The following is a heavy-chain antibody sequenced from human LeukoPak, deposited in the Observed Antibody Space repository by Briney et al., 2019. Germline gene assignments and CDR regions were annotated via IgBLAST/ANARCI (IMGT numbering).Heavy chain of an antibody. CDR3: ARDRGGGYDSYYYYGMDV. Sequence: GGSLRLSCAASGFTFSSYWMHWVRQAPGKGLVWVSRINSDGGSISHADSVKGRFTISRDNAKNTLYMQMNSLRAEDTAVYYCARDRGGGYDSYYYYGMDVWGNGTTVTVSS. CDR2: INSDGGSI. CDR1: GFTFSSYW. D-gene: IGHD5-12*01. V-gene: IGHV3-74*01. J-gene: IGHJ6*04.